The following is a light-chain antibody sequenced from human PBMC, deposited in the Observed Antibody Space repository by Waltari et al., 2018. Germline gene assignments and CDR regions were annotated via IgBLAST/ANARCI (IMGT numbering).Light chain of an antibody. CDR1: QSVSSN. J-gene: IGKJ4*01. V-gene: IGKV3-15*01. Sequence: ETGMTQSPDTLSVSAGERATLSCRASQSVSSNLAWYQHKPGQAPRLLIYGASIRATGIPARFSGSGSGTEFTLTISSLQAEDAAVYYCQQYFDSPLTFGGGTKVEIK. CDR2: GAS. CDR3: QQYFDSPLT.